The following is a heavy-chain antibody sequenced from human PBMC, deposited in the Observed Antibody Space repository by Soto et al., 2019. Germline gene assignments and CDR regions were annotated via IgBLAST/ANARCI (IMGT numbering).Heavy chain of an antibody. Sequence: PGESLKISCKGSGFTFTDYWIAWVRQMPGKGLEWMGIIYPGDSKTRYSPSFQGQVTISADKSISTAFLQWSSLKASDTAMYYCARHPNYYDSSGYYYSDRWGQGTLVTVSS. D-gene: IGHD3-22*01. J-gene: IGHJ4*02. CDR1: GFTFTDYW. V-gene: IGHV5-51*01. CDR3: ARHPNYYDSSGYYYSDR. CDR2: IYPGDSKT.